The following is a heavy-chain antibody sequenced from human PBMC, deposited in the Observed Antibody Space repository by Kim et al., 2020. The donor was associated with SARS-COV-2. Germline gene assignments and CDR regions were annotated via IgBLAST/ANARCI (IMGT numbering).Heavy chain of an antibody. Sequence: KVRFTIARENAKNSLYLQMNSLRDEDTAVYYCARVEKEYYDFWSGYYFDYWGQGTLVTVSS. V-gene: IGHV3-48*02. J-gene: IGHJ4*02. CDR3: ARVEKEYYDFWSGYYFDY. D-gene: IGHD3-3*01.